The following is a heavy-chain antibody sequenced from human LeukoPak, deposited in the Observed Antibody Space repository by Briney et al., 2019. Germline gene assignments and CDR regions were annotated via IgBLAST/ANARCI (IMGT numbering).Heavy chain of an antibody. CDR3: ARYSIAAAGDY. D-gene: IGHD6-13*01. Sequence: GGSLRLSCAASGFTFSGYSMNWVRQAPGKGLEWVSSISSSSSYIYYADSVKGRFTVSRDNAKNSLYLQMNSLRAEDTAVYYCARYSIAAAGDYWGQGTLVTVSS. J-gene: IGHJ4*02. CDR1: GFTFSGYS. V-gene: IGHV3-21*01. CDR2: ISSSSSYI.